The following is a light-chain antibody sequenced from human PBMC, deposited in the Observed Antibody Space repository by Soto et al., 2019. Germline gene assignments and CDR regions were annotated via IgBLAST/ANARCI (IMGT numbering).Light chain of an antibody. Sequence: DIQMTQSPSSLSASVGDRVTLTCRASQSITNNLNWYQQKAGNAPKVLIYGASSLQSGVPSRVSGSVSGTDFTLTICSLQPEDFATYYFQKSCSTPIPFVYGTRLEIK. CDR1: QSITNN. V-gene: IGKV1-39*01. CDR2: GAS. CDR3: QKSCSTPIP. J-gene: IGKJ5*01.